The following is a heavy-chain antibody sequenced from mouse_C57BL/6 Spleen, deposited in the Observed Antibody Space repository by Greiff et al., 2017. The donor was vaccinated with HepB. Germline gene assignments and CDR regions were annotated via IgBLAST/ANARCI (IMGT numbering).Heavy chain of an antibody. V-gene: IGHV1-62-2*01. D-gene: IGHD1-1*01. J-gene: IGHJ3*01. Sequence: VMLVESGAELVKPGASVKLSCKASGYTFTEYTIHWVKQRSGQGLEWIGWFYPGSGSIKYNEKFKDKATLTADKSSSTVYMELSRLTSEDSAVYFCARHEDRDYGSSYSAWFAYWGQGTLVTVSA. CDR1: GYTFTEYT. CDR2: FYPGSGSI. CDR3: ARHEDRDYGSSYSAWFAY.